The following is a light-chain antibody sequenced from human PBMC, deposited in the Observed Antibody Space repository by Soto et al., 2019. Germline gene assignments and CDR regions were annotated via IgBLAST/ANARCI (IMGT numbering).Light chain of an antibody. CDR1: QSVTSTY. Sequence: EIVLTQSPGTLSLSPGERATLSCRASQSVTSTYLAWYQQRPGQAPRLLIYGASNRVPGIPDRFSGSGSGTDFTLTISSLQSEDFALYYCQQYNSWPPLTFGGGTKVEIK. CDR2: GAS. CDR3: QQYNSWPPLT. J-gene: IGKJ4*01. V-gene: IGKV3-20*01.